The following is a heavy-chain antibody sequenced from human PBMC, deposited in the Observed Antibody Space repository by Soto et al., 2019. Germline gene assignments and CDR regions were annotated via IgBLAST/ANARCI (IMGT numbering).Heavy chain of an antibody. V-gene: IGHV1-69*02. Sequence: QVQLVQSGAEVKKPGSSVKVSCKASGGTFSSYTISWVRQAPGQGLEWMGRIIPILGIANYAQKFQGRVTITADTSTSTASMELRSLRSEDTAVYYCAVDAIQNYYYDSSGYYFDYWGQGTLVTVSS. J-gene: IGHJ4*02. D-gene: IGHD3-22*01. CDR2: IIPILGIA. CDR3: AVDAIQNYYYDSSGYYFDY. CDR1: GGTFSSYT.